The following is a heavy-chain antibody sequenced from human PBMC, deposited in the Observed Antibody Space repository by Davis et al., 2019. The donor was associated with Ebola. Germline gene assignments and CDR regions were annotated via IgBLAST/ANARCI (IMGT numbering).Heavy chain of an antibody. CDR2: INSDGSST. D-gene: IGHD3-10*01. V-gene: IGHV3-74*01. CDR1: GFTFSSYW. J-gene: IGHJ6*02. Sequence: GESLKISCAASGFTFSSYWMHWVRQAPGKGLVWVSRINSDGSSTSYADSVKGRFTISRDNAKNSLYLQMNSLRAEDTAVYYCARLALMVQGLYYYYGMDVWGQGTTVTVSS. CDR3: ARLALMVQGLYYYYGMDV.